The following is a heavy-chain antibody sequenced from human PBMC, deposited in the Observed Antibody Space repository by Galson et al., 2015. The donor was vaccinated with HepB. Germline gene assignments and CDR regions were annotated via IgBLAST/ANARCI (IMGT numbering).Heavy chain of an antibody. V-gene: IGHV3-66*01. CDR3: TRATQKWEPPES. Sequence: SLRLSCAGSGFTVTSNYISWVRQAPGKGLEWVSVFWSGGATYYADSRKDRFTISRDISTNTVFLQMTGLRVEDTAMYYCTRATQKWEPPESWGQGTLVTVSS. D-gene: IGHD1-26*01. CDR2: FWSGGAT. CDR1: GFTVTSNY. J-gene: IGHJ5*02.